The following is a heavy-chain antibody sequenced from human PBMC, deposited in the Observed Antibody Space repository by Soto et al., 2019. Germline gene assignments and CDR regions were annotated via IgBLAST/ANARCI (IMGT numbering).Heavy chain of an antibody. CDR3: ARGVTFGGVIAPRFDP. V-gene: IGHV4-31*03. D-gene: IGHD3-16*02. J-gene: IGHJ5*02. CDR1: GGSISSGDYY. CDR2: IHNSGTT. Sequence: ASETLSLTCTVSGGSISSGDYYWSWIRQHPGKDLEWIGYIHNSGTTYYIPPLKSRVTMSVDTSKNQLSLKVTSVTAADTAVYYCARGVTFGGVIAPRFDPWGQGTLVTVSS.